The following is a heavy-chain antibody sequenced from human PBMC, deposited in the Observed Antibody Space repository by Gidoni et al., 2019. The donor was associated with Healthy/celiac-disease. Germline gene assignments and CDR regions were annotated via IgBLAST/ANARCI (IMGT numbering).Heavy chain of an antibody. CDR3: ANSAQDYYYGMDV. V-gene: IGHV1-69*02. CDR2: IIPILGIA. J-gene: IGHJ6*02. CDR1: GGTFSSYT. Sequence: QVQLVQSGAEVKKPGSSVKVSCKASGGTFSSYTISWVRQAPGQGLEWMGRIIPILGIANYAQKFQGRVTITADKSTSTAYMELSSLRSEDTAVYYCANSAQDYYYGMDVWGQGTTVTVSS.